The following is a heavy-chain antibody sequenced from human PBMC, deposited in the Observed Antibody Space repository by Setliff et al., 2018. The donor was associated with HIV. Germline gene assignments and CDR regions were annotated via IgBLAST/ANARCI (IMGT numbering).Heavy chain of an antibody. CDR1: GDSASNSRYY. CDR3: ARVRLRVPPSIFDY. V-gene: IGHV4-39*07. J-gene: IGHJ4*02. CDR2: INHSGIT. D-gene: IGHD2-2*01. Sequence: PSETLSLTCTVSGDSASNSRYYWAWIRQSPGTGLEWIGEINHSGITNYNPTLKSRVTISTDTSKNQFSLRLNSVTAADTAVYYCARVRLRVPPSIFDYWGQGALVTVSS.